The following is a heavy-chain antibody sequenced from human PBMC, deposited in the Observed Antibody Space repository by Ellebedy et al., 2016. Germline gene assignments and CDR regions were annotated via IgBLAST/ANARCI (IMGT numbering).Heavy chain of an antibody. D-gene: IGHD3-10*01. J-gene: IGHJ3*02. Sequence: GESLKISXAASGFTFSSYAMHWVRQAPGKGLEWVAVISYDGSNKYYADSVKGRFTISRDNAKNSLYLQMNSLRAEDTALYYCARNPERRITMVRGSMGAFDIWGQGTMVTVSS. CDR2: ISYDGSNK. V-gene: IGHV3-30-3*01. CDR1: GFTFSSYA. CDR3: ARNPERRITMVRGSMGAFDI.